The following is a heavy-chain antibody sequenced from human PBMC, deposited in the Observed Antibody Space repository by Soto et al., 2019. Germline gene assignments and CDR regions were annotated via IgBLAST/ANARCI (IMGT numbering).Heavy chain of an antibody. Sequence: QVQLVQSGAEVKKPGALGKVSFKASGYTFTSYDINWVRQATGQGLEWMGWMNPNSANTGYAQKFQGRVTMTRNTSISTAYMELSSLRSEDTAVYYCAVGTTKAFDIWGQGTILTVSS. J-gene: IGHJ3*02. CDR1: GYTFTSYD. CDR2: MNPNSANT. V-gene: IGHV1-8*01. CDR3: AVGTTKAFDI. D-gene: IGHD1-26*01.